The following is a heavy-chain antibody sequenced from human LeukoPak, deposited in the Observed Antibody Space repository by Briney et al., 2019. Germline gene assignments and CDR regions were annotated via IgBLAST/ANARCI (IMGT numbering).Heavy chain of an antibody. V-gene: IGHV4-59*01. D-gene: IGHD1-26*01. CDR2: ISYSGTT. CDR1: GGSISNFY. J-gene: IGHJ4*02. CDR3: ARDGSYYAY. Sequence: SETLSLTCTVSGGSISNFYWTWIRQPPGKGLEWIGYISYSGTTSYNPSLKSRVTISLDTSTNQFSLKLSSVTAADTAVYYCARDGSYYAYWGQGTLVTVSS.